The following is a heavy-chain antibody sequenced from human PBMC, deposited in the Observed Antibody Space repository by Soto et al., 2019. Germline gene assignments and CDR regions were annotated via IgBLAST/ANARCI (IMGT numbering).Heavy chain of an antibody. Sequence: EVQLVESGGGLKQPGGSVRLSCAASGFTFRSYSMNWVRQAPGKGLEWVSYISSSNRTINYADSVKGRFIISRDNAKNSLYLQMHSLRDEDTAVYYCAREGWPLLQTGMDVWGQGTTVTVSS. D-gene: IGHD2-15*01. V-gene: IGHV3-48*02. CDR3: AREGWPLLQTGMDV. J-gene: IGHJ6*02. CDR2: ISSSNRTI. CDR1: GFTFRSYS.